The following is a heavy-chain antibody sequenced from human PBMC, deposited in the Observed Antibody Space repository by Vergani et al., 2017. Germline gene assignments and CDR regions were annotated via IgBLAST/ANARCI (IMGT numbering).Heavy chain of an antibody. CDR3: ARDNKQLRPRAFDL. CDR2: IYVSGIT. J-gene: IGHJ3*01. V-gene: IGHV4-61*02. Sequence: QLQESGPGLVKPSQTLSLTCTVSGASINNDFYYWHWIRQPAGKGLEWIGRIYVSGITDYNSSLQSRVSMSVDTSKNQFSLTLTSVTAADTAVYYCARDNKQLRPRAFDLRGQGTMVTVSS. D-gene: IGHD4-23*01. CDR1: GASINNDFYY.